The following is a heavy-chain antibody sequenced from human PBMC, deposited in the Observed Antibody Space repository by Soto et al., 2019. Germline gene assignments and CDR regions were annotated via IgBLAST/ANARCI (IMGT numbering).Heavy chain of an antibody. CDR2: MHHSGSS. Sequence: QVQLQQSGPGLVKPSGTLSLTCAVSGGSVNSPNWWNWVRQPPGKGLEWIGEMHHSGSSNYNASLKSRTTPPVDKSMNELSLNLNAVTAADTAVYYWGRSNTSGDPLDSWGQGTLVTVS. V-gene: IGHV4-4*02. CDR3: GRSNTSGDPLDS. CDR1: GGSVNSPNW. J-gene: IGHJ4*02. D-gene: IGHD6-19*01.